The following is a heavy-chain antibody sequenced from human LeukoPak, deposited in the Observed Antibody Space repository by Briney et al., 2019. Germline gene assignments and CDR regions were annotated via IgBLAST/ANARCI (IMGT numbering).Heavy chain of an antibody. D-gene: IGHD6-13*01. V-gene: IGHV1-2*02. CDR1: GYTFTGHY. J-gene: IGHJ5*02. CDR2: INPNSGGT. Sequence: ASVKVSCKASGYTFTGHYMHWVRQAPGQGLEWMGWINPNSGGTNYAQKFQGRVTMTRDTSISTAYMELSRLRSDDTAVYYCARRTTGYSSRKFDPWGQGTLVTVSS. CDR3: ARRTTGYSSRKFDP.